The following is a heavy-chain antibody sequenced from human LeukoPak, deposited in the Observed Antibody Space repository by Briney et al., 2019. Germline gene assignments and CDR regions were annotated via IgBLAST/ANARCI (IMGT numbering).Heavy chain of an antibody. Sequence: SETLSLTCTVSGGSINSDYWSWIRQPPGKGLEWIGYIYYSGSTNYNPSLESRVTISVDTSKKQFSLRLSSVTAADTAVYYCARRSMVRTVGYYYGMDVWGRGTTVTVSS. J-gene: IGHJ6*02. V-gene: IGHV4-59*08. CDR3: ARRSMVRTVGYYYGMDV. D-gene: IGHD4/OR15-4a*01. CDR2: IYYSGST. CDR1: GGSINSDY.